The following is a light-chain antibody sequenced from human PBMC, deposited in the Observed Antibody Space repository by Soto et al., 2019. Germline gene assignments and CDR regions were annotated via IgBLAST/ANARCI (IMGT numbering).Light chain of an antibody. J-gene: IGKJ2*01. CDR3: QQYYRSYT. Sequence: DIQLTQSTSTLSASVGDRVTITCRASQSVTDWLAWYQQKPGKAPKLLIYDASSLQSGVPSRFSGSGSGTEFSLTISSLQPDDFATYYCQQYYRSYTFGQGTKVEIK. CDR2: DAS. V-gene: IGKV1-5*01. CDR1: QSVTDW.